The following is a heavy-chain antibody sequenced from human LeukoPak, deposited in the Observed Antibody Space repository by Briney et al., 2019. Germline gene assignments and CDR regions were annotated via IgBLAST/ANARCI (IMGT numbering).Heavy chain of an antibody. J-gene: IGHJ5*02. CDR2: IYYSGST. CDR3: ARVIAAAGLWWFDP. Sequence: KSSETLSLTCTVSGGSISSSSYYWGWIRQPPGKGLEWIGSIYYSGSTYYNPSLKSRVTISVDTSKNQFSLKLSSVTAADTAVYYCARVIAAAGLWWFDPWGQGTLVTVSS. D-gene: IGHD6-13*01. V-gene: IGHV4-39*07. CDR1: GGSISSSSYY.